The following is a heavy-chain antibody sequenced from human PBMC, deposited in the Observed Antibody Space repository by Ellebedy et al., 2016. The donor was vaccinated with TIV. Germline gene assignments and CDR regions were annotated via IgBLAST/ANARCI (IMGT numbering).Heavy chain of an antibody. Sequence: MPSETLSLTCTVSGDSIIGYYWNWIRQPPGQGLEWIGYIYYSGITVYNPSLKSRVSLSVDTSKNQFSLNLSSVTEADTAVYYCARVRYSYGWYPFDYWGQGTLVTVSS. V-gene: IGHV4-59*01. D-gene: IGHD6-19*01. CDR2: IYYSGIT. J-gene: IGHJ4*02. CDR3: ARVRYSYGWYPFDY. CDR1: GDSIIGYY.